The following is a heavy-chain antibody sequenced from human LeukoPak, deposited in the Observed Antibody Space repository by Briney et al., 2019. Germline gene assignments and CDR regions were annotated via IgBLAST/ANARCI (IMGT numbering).Heavy chain of an antibody. J-gene: IGHJ4*02. CDR3: ARDTCGGDCQTGIDY. V-gene: IGHV1-46*01. CDR1: GYTFTSYY. D-gene: IGHD2-21*02. Sequence: GASVKVSCKASGYTFTSYYMHWVRQAPGQGLEWMGIINPSGGSTSYAQKFQGRVTMTRDTSTSTVYMELSSLRSEDTAVYYCARDTCGGDCQTGIDYWGQGTLVTVSS. CDR2: INPSGGST.